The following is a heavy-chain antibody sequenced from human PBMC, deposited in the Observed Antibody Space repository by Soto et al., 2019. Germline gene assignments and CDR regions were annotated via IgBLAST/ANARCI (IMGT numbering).Heavy chain of an antibody. CDR2: INPKSGGT. J-gene: IGHJ6*02. V-gene: IGHV1-2*04. D-gene: IGHD2-8*01. CDR1: GYSFTDDH. CDR3: ARGDSTDCSNGVCSFFYNHDMDV. Sequence: ASVKVSCKASGYSFTDDHIHWVRQAPGQGLEWLGRINPKSGGTSTAQKFQGWVTMTTDTSISTASMELTRLTSDDTAIYYCARGDSTDCSNGVCSFFYNHDMDVWGQGTTVTVSS.